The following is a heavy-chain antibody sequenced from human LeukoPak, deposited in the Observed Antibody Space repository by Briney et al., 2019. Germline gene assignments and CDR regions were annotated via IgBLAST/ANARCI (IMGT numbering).Heavy chain of an antibody. Sequence: GRSLRLSCAASGFTFSSYGMHWVRKAPGKGLEWVAVISYDGSNKYYADSVKGRFTISRDNSKNTLYLQMNSLRAEDTAVYYCARSFSYSAAGPYGMDVWGQGTTVTVSS. J-gene: IGHJ6*02. CDR2: ISYDGSNK. D-gene: IGHD6-13*01. V-gene: IGHV3-30*03. CDR3: ARSFSYSAAGPYGMDV. CDR1: GFTFSSYG.